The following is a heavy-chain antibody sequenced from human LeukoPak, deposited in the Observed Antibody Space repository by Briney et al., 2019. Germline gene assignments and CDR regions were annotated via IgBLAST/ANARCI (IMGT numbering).Heavy chain of an antibody. D-gene: IGHD5-18*01. CDR2: ISGSSSNV. CDR3: ATGFRDTAMFLDY. J-gene: IGHJ4*02. Sequence: PGGSLRLSCAASGFTFSSYEMNWVRQAPGKGLEWISAISGSSSNVYYAASVRGRFTISRDNAENSLYLQLNTMRAEDTAVYYCATGFRDTAMFLDYWGQGTLVTVSS. V-gene: IGHV3-48*03. CDR1: GFTFSSYE.